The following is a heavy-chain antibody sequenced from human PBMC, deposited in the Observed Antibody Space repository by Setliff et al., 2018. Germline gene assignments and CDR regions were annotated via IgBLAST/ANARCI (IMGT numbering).Heavy chain of an antibody. V-gene: IGHV1-69*05. CDR2: IIPMFGTP. CDR3: AREMLVVRGVNSYYYYMDV. CDR1: GDSFSNYA. Sequence: SVKVSCKASGDSFSNYAISWVRQAPGQGLEWMGGIIPMFGTPAYTQKFQDRVTITTDESTSTAYMELNSLTSEDTAVYYCAREMLVVRGVNSYYYYMDVWGKGTTVTVSS. D-gene: IGHD3-10*02. J-gene: IGHJ6*03.